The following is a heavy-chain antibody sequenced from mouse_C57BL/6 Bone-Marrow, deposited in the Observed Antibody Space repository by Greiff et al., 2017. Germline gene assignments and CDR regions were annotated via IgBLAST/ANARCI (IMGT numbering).Heavy chain of an antibody. CDR1: GFTFSDFY. CDR3: ARDDPHYSNYYAMDY. CDR2: SRNKANDYTT. Sequence: EVKLMESGGGLVQSGRSLRLSCATSGFTFSDFYMEWVRQAPGKGLEWIAASRNKANDYTTEYSASVKGRFIVSRDTSQSILYLQMNALRAEDTAIYYYARDDPHYSNYYAMDYWGQGTSVTVSS. D-gene: IGHD2-5*01. V-gene: IGHV7-1*01. J-gene: IGHJ4*01.